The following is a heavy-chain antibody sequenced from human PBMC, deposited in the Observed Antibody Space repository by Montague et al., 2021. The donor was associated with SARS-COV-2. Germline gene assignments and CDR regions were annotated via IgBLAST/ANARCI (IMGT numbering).Heavy chain of an antibody. CDR1: GFSLSTPNVG. Sequence: VKPTQTLTLTCTFSGFSLSTPNVGVAWIRQPPGKALEWLAVIXSNGDKRYSPSLQRRLTITKDTSNNQVVLTMTNMDPVDTATYYCAHSYGDYLFDYWGQGTLVTVSS. D-gene: IGHD4-17*01. J-gene: IGHJ4*02. V-gene: IGHV2-5*01. CDR2: IXSNGDK. CDR3: AHSYGDYLFDY.